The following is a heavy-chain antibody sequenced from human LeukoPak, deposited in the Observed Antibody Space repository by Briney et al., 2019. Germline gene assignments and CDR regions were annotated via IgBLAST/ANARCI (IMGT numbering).Heavy chain of an antibody. D-gene: IGHD6-19*01. CDR1: GFTFSTYS. J-gene: IGHJ4*02. CDR3: ATGYTSGTRIDY. CDR2: ISSSSSYT. V-gene: IGHV3-21*05. Sequence: PGGSLRLSCTASGFTFSTYSINWVRQAPGKGLEWVSYISSSSSYTNYADSVKGRFTISRDNAKNSLYLQMSSLRAEDTAVYYCATGYTSGTRIDYWGQGTLVSVSS.